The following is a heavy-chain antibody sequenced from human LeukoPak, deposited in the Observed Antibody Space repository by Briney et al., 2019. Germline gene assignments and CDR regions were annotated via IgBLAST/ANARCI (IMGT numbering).Heavy chain of an antibody. CDR2: ISYDGSNK. CDR3: ARVSAMYSSKSGNWFDP. J-gene: IGHJ5*02. V-gene: IGHV3-30*03. CDR1: GFTFSSYS. Sequence: SGGSLRLSCAASGFTFSSYSMNWVRQAPGKGLEWVAVISYDGSNKYYADSVKGRFTISRDNSKNTLYLQMNSLRAEDTAVYYCARVSAMYSSKSGNWFDPWGQGTLVTVSS. D-gene: IGHD6-13*01.